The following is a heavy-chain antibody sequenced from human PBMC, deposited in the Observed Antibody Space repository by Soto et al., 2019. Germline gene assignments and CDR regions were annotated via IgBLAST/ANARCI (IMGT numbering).Heavy chain of an antibody. CDR2: TYYRSKWYN. CDR3: ARGGIAVAGPTGYYYYGMDV. V-gene: IGHV6-1*01. J-gene: IGHJ6*02. D-gene: IGHD6-19*01. CDR1: GGRVSSNSAA. Sequence: QTLSLAWDICGGRVSSNSAAWNLIRQSPSRGLEWLGRTYYRSKWYNDYAVSVKSRITINPDTSKNQFSLQLNSVTPEDTAVYYCARGGIAVAGPTGYYYYGMDVWGQGTTVTVSS.